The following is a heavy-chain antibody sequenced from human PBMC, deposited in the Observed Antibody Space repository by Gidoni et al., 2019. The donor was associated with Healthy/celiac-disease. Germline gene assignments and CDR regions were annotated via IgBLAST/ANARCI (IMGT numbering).Heavy chain of an antibody. D-gene: IGHD3-3*01. V-gene: IGHV1-69*01. CDR2: IIPIFGTA. CDR3: ARDHYDFWSGYRNYYYGMDV. J-gene: IGHJ6*02. Sequence: QVQLVQSGAEVKKPGSSVKVSCKASGGTFSRYASSWVRQAPGQGLEWLGGIIPIFGTANYAQKFQGRVTITADESTSTAYMELSSLRSEDTAVYYCARDHYDFWSGYRNYYYGMDVWGQGTTVTVSS. CDR1: GGTFSRYA.